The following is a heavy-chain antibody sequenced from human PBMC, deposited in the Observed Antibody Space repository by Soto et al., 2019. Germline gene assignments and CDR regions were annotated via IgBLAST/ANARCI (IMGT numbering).Heavy chain of an antibody. D-gene: IGHD6-19*01. V-gene: IGHV3-23*01. Sequence: GGSLTLSCAASGFPFSSYAMSWVRQAPGKGLEWVSTISGGGDSTYYADSVKGRFTISRDSSQKTLYLQMNSLRPEDTALYYCAKDRRFSSGLSGLGYWGQGSLVTVSS. J-gene: IGHJ4*02. CDR2: ISGGGDST. CDR3: AKDRRFSSGLSGLGY. CDR1: GFPFSSYA.